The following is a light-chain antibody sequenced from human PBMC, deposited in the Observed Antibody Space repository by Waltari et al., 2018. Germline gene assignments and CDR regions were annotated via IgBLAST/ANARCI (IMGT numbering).Light chain of an antibody. Sequence: QSALTQPASVSGSPGQSITISCPGTNRAVGAFNFVSWFQQHPGKAPKLLIYDVTKRPSGVSNRFSGSKSGNTASLTISGLQTEDEAEYYCSSYTRTNTLVFGGGSRLTVL. CDR2: DVT. CDR1: NRAVGAFNF. J-gene: IGLJ2*01. V-gene: IGLV2-14*03. CDR3: SSYTRTNTLV.